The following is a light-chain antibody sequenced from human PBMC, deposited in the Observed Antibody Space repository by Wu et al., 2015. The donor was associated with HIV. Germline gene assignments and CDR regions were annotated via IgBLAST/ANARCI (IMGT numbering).Light chain of an antibody. Sequence: VLTQSPGTLSLSPGERATLSCRASQSVSTSSLAWYQQKPGQTPRLLIYGVSNRATGIPDRFSGSGSGTDFTLTISSLEPEDFAVYYCQERRNWPRFTFGPGTKVDIK. CDR3: QERRNWPRFT. V-gene: IGKV3D-20*02. CDR1: QSVSTSS. CDR2: GVS. J-gene: IGKJ3*01.